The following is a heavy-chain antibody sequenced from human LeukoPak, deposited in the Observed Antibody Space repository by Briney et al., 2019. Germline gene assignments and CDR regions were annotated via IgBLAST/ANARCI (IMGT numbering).Heavy chain of an antibody. J-gene: IGHJ4*02. Sequence: GGSLRLSCRDSGFTFSSYWMSWVRQAPGKGLEWVANIKQDGSEIYYVDSVKGRFTISRDNAKNSLYLQMTSLRGDDTAVYYCARGTEDFDYWGQGTLVTVSS. V-gene: IGHV3-7*01. CDR1: GFTFSSYW. D-gene: IGHD1-1*01. CDR3: ARGTEDFDY. CDR2: IKQDGSEI.